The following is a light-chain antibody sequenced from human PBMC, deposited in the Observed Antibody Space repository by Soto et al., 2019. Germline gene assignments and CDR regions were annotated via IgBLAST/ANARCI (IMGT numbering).Light chain of an antibody. CDR1: SSDVGGYNY. CDR3: SSYTSSSTPLCV. V-gene: IGLV2-14*01. CDR2: EVS. J-gene: IGLJ1*01. Sequence: QSVLTQPASVSGSPGQSITISCTGTSSDVGGYNYVSWYQQHPGKAPKLMIYEVSNRPSGVSNLLSGSKSGNTSSLIISGLQAVDEADYYFSSYTSSSTPLCVFGTGTKLTVL.